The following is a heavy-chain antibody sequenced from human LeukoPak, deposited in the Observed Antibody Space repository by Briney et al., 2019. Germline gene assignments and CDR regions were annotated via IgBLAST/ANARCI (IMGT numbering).Heavy chain of an antibody. Sequence: GASVKVSCKASGYTFTSYDINWVRRATGQGLEWMGWTNPNSGNTGYAQKFQGRVTMTRNTSISTAYMELSSLRSEDTAVYYCARTKHLYCSSTSCYDDVDYYYYMDVWGKGTTVTISS. V-gene: IGHV1-8*01. J-gene: IGHJ6*03. CDR2: TNPNSGNT. CDR3: ARTKHLYCSSTSCYDDVDYYYYMDV. D-gene: IGHD2-2*01. CDR1: GYTFTSYD.